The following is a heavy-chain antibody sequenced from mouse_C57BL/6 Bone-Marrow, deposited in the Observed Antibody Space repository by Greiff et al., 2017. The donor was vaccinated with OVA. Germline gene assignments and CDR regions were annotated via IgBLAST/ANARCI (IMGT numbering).Heavy chain of an antibody. CDR2: IYPGSGST. Sequence: QVQLQQSGAELVKPGASVKMSCKASGYTFTSYWITWVKQRPGQGLEWIGDIYPGSGSTNYNEKFKSKDTLTVDTSSSTAYMQLSSLTSEDSAVYYCARIYYYGLWYFDVWGTGTTVTVSS. J-gene: IGHJ1*03. V-gene: IGHV1-55*01. D-gene: IGHD1-1*01. CDR1: GYTFTSYW. CDR3: ARIYYYGLWYFDV.